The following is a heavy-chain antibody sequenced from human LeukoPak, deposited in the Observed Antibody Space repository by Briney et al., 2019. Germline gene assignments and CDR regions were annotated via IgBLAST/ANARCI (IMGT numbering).Heavy chain of an antibody. J-gene: IGHJ4*02. CDR2: ISYDGNND. V-gene: IGHV3-30-3*01. D-gene: IGHD6-19*01. CDR3: ARDPGLGYRSGWYQDYFDY. Sequence: QPGGSLRLSCAASGFIFSRYAMHWVRQAPGKGLEWVAVISYDGNNDYYADSVMGRFTISRDNSKSTLYLQMHSLTADDTATYYCARDPGLGYRSGWYQDYFDYWGQGTLVAVSS. CDR1: GFIFSRYA.